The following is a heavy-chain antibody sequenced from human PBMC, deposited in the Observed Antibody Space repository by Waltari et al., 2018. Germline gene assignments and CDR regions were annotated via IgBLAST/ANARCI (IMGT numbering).Heavy chain of an antibody. D-gene: IGHD4-17*01. Sequence: QVQLVESGGGVVQPGGSLRLSCGASGFTFSNYGMHWVRQAPGKGLEWVAFIRSDGSYEYYADSVKGRFTISRDNSKNTLYLQMTSLRAEDTAVFYCAKSAGARTTPAGYYMDVWGKGTTVTVSS. V-gene: IGHV3-30*02. CDR1: GFTFSNYG. CDR3: AKSAGARTTPAGYYMDV. J-gene: IGHJ6*03. CDR2: IRSDGSYE.